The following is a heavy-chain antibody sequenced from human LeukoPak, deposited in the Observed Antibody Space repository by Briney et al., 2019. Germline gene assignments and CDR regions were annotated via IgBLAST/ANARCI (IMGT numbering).Heavy chain of an antibody. D-gene: IGHD3-22*01. V-gene: IGHV4-61*02. CDR1: GGSISSGSYY. CDR2: IYTSGST. J-gene: IGHJ5*02. CDR3: ARSVRYYYYDSSGYYSNWFDP. Sequence: PSETLSLTCTVSGGSISSGSYYWSWIRQPAGKGLEWIGRIYTSGSTNYNPSLKSRVTISVDTSKNQFSLKLSSVTAADTAVYYCARSVRYYYYDSSGYYSNWFDPWGQGTLVTVSS.